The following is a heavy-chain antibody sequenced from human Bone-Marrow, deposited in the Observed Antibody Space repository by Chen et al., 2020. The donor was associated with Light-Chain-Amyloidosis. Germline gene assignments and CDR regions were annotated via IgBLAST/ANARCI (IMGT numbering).Heavy chain of an antibody. CDR3: AKDGVLLSDGYGMDV. V-gene: IGHV3-30*18. J-gene: IGHJ6*02. CDR1: GFTFSSYG. CDR2: ISYDGSNK. Sequence: SGGGVVXPGRSLRLSCAASGFTFSSYGMHWVRQAPGKGLEWVAVISYDGSNKYYADSVKGRFTISRDNSKNTLYLQMNSLRAEDTAVYYCAKDGVLLSDGYGMDVWGQGTTVTVSS. D-gene: IGHD2-21*02.